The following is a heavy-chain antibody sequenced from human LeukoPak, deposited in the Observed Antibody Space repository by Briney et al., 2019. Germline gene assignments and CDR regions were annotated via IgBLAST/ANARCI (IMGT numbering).Heavy chain of an antibody. J-gene: IGHJ4*02. Sequence: GASVKVSCKASGYPFTSYGVSWVRQAPGQALEWMGWISAYNGNTYFAQKVQGRVTMTTDTSTSTAYMELRSLRSDDTAVYYCARASSTTSPFDYWGQGTLVTVSS. D-gene: IGHD2-2*01. CDR3: ARASSTTSPFDY. V-gene: IGHV1-18*01. CDR1: GYPFTSYG. CDR2: ISAYNGNT.